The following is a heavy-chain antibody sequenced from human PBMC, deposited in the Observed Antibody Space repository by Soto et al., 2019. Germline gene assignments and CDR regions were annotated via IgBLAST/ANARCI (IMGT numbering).Heavy chain of an antibody. D-gene: IGHD6-13*01. CDR3: AKSGIAAAAYFDS. Sequence: PGESLKISCKGSGYSFTRYWIGWVRQKPGKGLEWMGIVFPGDSDTRYSPSFQGQVTISADKSINTAYLQWSSLKASDTAIYYCAKSGIAAAAYFDSWGQGTLVNVSS. CDR1: GYSFTRYW. J-gene: IGHJ4*02. V-gene: IGHV5-51*01. CDR2: VFPGDSDT.